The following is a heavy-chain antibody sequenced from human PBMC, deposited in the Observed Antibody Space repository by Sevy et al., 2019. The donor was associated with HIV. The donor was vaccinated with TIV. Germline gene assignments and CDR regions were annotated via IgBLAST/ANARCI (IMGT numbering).Heavy chain of an antibody. Sequence: GGSLRLSCAASGFTFSSYAMHWVRQAPGKGLEWVAVISYDGSNKYYADSVKGRFTISRDNSKNTLYLQMNSLRAEDTAVYSCARDIYYYDSSGYLYWGQGTLVTVSS. CDR1: GFTFSSYA. CDR3: ARDIYYYDSSGYLY. J-gene: IGHJ4*02. D-gene: IGHD3-22*01. CDR2: ISYDGSNK. V-gene: IGHV3-30-3*01.